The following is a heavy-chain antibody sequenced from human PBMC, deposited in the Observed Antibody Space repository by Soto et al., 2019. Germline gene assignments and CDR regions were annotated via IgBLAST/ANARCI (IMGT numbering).Heavy chain of an antibody. CDR2: FDPEDGET. CDR3: AKGELLLWFGELAGYYYGMDV. D-gene: IGHD3-10*01. V-gene: IGHV1-24*01. Sequence: ASLKVSCKVSGYTLTELSMHWVRQAPGKGLEWMGGFDPEDGETIYAQKFQGRVTMTEDTSTDTAYMELSSLRSEDTAVYYCAKGELLLWFGELAGYYYGMDVWGQGTTVTVSS. J-gene: IGHJ6*02. CDR1: GYTLTELS.